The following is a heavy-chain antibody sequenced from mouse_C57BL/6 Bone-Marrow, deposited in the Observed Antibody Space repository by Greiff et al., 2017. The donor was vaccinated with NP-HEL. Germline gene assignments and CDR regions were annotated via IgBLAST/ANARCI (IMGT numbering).Heavy chain of an antibody. Sequence: QVQLQQSGAELVMPGASVKLSCKASGYTFTSYWMHWVKQRPGQGLEWIGEIDPSDSYTNYNQKFKGKSTLTVDNSSSTAYMQLSSLTSEDSAVYYCARDGYYSAWFAYWGQGTLVTVSA. V-gene: IGHV1-69*01. CDR3: ARDGYYSAWFAY. CDR1: GYTFTSYW. J-gene: IGHJ3*01. D-gene: IGHD2-3*01. CDR2: IDPSDSYT.